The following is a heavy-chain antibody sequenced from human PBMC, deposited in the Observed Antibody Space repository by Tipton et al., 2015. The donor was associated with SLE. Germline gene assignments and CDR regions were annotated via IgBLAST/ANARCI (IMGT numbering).Heavy chain of an antibody. CDR2: IYHSGST. J-gene: IGHJ4*02. Sequence: TLSLTCAVYGGSFSGYYWSWFRQPPGKGLEWIGEIYHSGSTNYNPSLKSRVTISVDASKNQFSLKLSSVTAADTAVYYCARRAVALNPFDYWGQGTLVTVSS. V-gene: IGHV4-34*01. D-gene: IGHD6-19*01. CDR3: ARRAVALNPFDY. CDR1: GGSFSGYY.